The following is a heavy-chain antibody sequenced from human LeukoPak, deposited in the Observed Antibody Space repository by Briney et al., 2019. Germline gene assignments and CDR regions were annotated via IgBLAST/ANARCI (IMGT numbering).Heavy chain of an antibody. CDR3: ARDMVPVSSSAFDI. D-gene: IGHD3-10*01. J-gene: IGHJ3*02. CDR2: ISGSGGST. V-gene: IGHV3-23*01. CDR1: GFTFSNAY. Sequence: GGSLRLSCAASGFTFSNAYMNWVRQAPGKGLEWVSAISGSGGSTYYADSVKGRFTISRDNSKNTLYLQMNSLRAEDTAVYYCARDMVPVSSSAFDIWGQGTMVTVSS.